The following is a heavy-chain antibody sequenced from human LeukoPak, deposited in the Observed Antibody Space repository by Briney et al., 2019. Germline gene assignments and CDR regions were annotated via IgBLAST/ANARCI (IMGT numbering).Heavy chain of an antibody. J-gene: IGHJ6*02. D-gene: IGHD3-3*01. Sequence: ASVKVSCKASGGTFSSYAISWVRQAPGQGLEWVGGIIPIFGTANYAQKFQGRVTITADESTSTAYMELSSLRSEDTAVYYCARAYDFWSGYDYGMDVWGQGTTVTVSS. CDR1: GGTFSSYA. CDR3: ARAYDFWSGYDYGMDV. V-gene: IGHV1-69*13. CDR2: IIPIFGTA.